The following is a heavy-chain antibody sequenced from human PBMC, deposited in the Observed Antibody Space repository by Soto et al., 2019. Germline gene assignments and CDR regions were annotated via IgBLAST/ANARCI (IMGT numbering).Heavy chain of an antibody. CDR3: ARPHSSGHYCYGMAL. CDR1: GYSFTSYW. Sequence: GESLKISCKGSGYSFTSYWIGWLRQMAGKGLEWMGIIYPGDSDTRYSPSFQGQVTISADKSISTAYLQWSSLKASDTAMYYCARPHSSGHYCYGMALWGQGTTVTVSS. J-gene: IGHJ6*01. CDR2: IYPGDSDT. D-gene: IGHD6-19*01. V-gene: IGHV5-51*01.